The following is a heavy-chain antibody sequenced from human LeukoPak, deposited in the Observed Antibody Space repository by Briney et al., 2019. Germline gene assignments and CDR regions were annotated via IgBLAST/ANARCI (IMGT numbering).Heavy chain of an antibody. CDR2: ISGSSGST. Sequence: GGSLRPSCAASGFTFSIYAMSWVRQAPGKGLEWVSSISGSSGSTYYADSVKGRFTISRDNSKNTLYLQMSSLRAEDTAVYYCAKDIVATINYCEYWGQGTLVTVSS. V-gene: IGHV3-23*01. D-gene: IGHD5-12*01. CDR3: AKDIVATINYCEY. CDR1: GFTFSIYA. J-gene: IGHJ4*02.